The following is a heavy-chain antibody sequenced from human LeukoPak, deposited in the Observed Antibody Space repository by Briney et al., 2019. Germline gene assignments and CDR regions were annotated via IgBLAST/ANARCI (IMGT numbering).Heavy chain of an antibody. CDR1: GGSFSGYY. Sequence: SETLSFTCAVYGGSFSGYYWSWIRQPPGKGLEWIGEINHSGSTNYNPSLKSRVTMSVDTSKNQFSLKLSSVTAADTAVYYCAREGLKSIAARPYYFDYWGQGTLVTVSS. D-gene: IGHD6-6*01. V-gene: IGHV4-34*01. CDR3: AREGLKSIAARPYYFDY. CDR2: INHSGST. J-gene: IGHJ4*02.